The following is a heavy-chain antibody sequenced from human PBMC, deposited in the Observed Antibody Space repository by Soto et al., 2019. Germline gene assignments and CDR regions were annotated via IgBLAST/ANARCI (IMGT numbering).Heavy chain of an antibody. CDR2: INAGNGNT. V-gene: IGHV1-3*01. J-gene: IGHJ6*02. CDR1: GYTFTSYA. CDR3: ARGRRASIAGALWAAWGMDV. Sequence: ASVKVSCKASGYTFTSYAMHWVRQAPGQRLEWMGWINAGNGNTNYAQKLQGRVTMTTDTSTSTAYMELRSLRSDDTAVYYCARGRRASIAGALWAAWGMDVWGQGTTVTVSS. D-gene: IGHD6-19*01.